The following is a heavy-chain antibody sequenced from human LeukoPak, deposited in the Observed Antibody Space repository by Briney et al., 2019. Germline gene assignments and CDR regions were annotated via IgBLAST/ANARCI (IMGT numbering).Heavy chain of an antibody. J-gene: IGHJ4*02. CDR1: GFTFSSYS. CDR2: ISSSSSYI. D-gene: IGHD3-22*01. Sequence: GRSLRLSCAASGFTFSSYSMNWVRQAPGKGLEWVSSISSSSSYIYYADSVKGRFTISRDNAKNSLYLQMNSLRAEDTAVYYCARANYYDISGYDYWGQGTLVTVSS. CDR3: ARANYYDISGYDY. V-gene: IGHV3-21*01.